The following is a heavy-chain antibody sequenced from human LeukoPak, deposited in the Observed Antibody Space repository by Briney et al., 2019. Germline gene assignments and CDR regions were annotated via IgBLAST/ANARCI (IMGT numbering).Heavy chain of an antibody. CDR1: GFTATRHY. Sequence: PGGSLRLSCADSGFTATRHYMNWVRQAPGKGLEWVSVIYIDGSTYYADSVKGRFTISRDNSKNTLFLQMNSLRAEDTAVYYCARTPYGSGSYFFDFWGQGTLVTVSS. V-gene: IGHV3-66*01. D-gene: IGHD3-10*01. J-gene: IGHJ4*02. CDR3: ARTPYGSGSYFFDF. CDR2: IYIDGST.